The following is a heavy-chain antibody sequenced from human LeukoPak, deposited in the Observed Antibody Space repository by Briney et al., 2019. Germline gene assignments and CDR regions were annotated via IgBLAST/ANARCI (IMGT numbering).Heavy chain of an antibody. V-gene: IGHV3-23*01. CDR2: ISGGTT. CDR3: AKSVYHSGNY. J-gene: IGHJ4*02. Sequence: GGSLRLSCAASGFTISTYGMSWVRQAPGKGLEWVSSISGGTTYYAYSVTGRCTISRDNSKNTVSLQMNSLRAEDTAVYYCAKSVYHSGNYWGQGTLVTVSS. CDR1: GFTISTYG. D-gene: IGHD3-10*01.